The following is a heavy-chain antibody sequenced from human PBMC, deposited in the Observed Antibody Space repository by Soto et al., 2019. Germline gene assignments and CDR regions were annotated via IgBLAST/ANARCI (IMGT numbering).Heavy chain of an antibody. CDR2: ISAYNGNT. J-gene: IGHJ4*02. V-gene: IGHV1-18*01. CDR3: ARDPPSPDYYDRSGAFDY. D-gene: IGHD3-22*01. Sequence: QVQLVQSGAEVKKPGASVKVSCKASGYTFTSYGISWVRQAPGQGLEWMGWISAYNGNTNYAQKLQGRVTMTTDTSTSTAYMELRSLRSDDTAVYYCARDPPSPDYYDRSGAFDYWGQGTLVTVSS. CDR1: GYTFTSYG.